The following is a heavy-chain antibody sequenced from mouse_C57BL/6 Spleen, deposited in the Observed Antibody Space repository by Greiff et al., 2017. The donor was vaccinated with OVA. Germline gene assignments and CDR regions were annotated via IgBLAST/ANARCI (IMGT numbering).Heavy chain of an antibody. CDR1: GYAFTNYL. Sequence: QVQLKESGAELVRPGTSVKVSCKASGYAFTNYLIEWVKQRPGQGLEWIGVINPGSGGTNYNEKFKGKATLIADKSSSTAYMQLSSLTSEDSAVYFCARHYYGSSYRYFDVWGTGTTVTVSS. J-gene: IGHJ1*03. V-gene: IGHV1-54*01. CDR3: ARHYYGSSYRYFDV. D-gene: IGHD1-1*01. CDR2: INPGSGGT.